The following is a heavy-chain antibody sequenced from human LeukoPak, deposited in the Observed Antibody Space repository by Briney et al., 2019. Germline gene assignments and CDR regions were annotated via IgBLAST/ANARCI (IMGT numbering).Heavy chain of an antibody. CDR2: INPNSGGT. D-gene: IGHD3-10*01. CDR1: GYTFTGYY. Sequence: ASVKVSCKASGYTFTGYYMHWVRQAPGQGLEWMGWINPNSGGTNYAQKFQGRVTMTRDTSISTAYMELSRLRSDDMAVYYCARDLGITMVRGVYWGQGTLVTVSS. CDR3: ARDLGITMVRGVY. J-gene: IGHJ4*02. V-gene: IGHV1-2*02.